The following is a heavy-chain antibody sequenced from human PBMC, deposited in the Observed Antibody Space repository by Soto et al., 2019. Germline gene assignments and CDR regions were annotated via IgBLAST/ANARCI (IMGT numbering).Heavy chain of an antibody. V-gene: IGHV1-24*01. CDR1: GYTLTELS. CDR3: AMAFRDSSSWGMDV. Sequence: ASVKVSCKVSGYTLTELSMHWVRQAPGKGLEWMGGFDPEGGETIYAQKFQGRVTMTEDTSTDTAYMELSSLRSEDTAVYYCAMAFRDSSSWGMDVWGQGTTVTVSS. D-gene: IGHD6-13*01. J-gene: IGHJ6*02. CDR2: FDPEGGET.